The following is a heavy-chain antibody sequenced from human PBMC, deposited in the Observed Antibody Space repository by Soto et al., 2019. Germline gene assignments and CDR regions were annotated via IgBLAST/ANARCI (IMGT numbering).Heavy chain of an antibody. CDR2: TYYRSKWYN. Sequence: SQTLSLTCAISGDSVSSNSAAWNWIRQSPSRGLEWLGRTYYRSKWYNDYAVSVKSRITINPDTSKNQFSLQLNSVTPEDTAVYYCARVGLAVAGTMEALGYYFDYWGQGTLVTVSS. CDR3: ARVGLAVAGTMEALGYYFDY. D-gene: IGHD6-19*01. J-gene: IGHJ4*02. V-gene: IGHV6-1*01. CDR1: GDSVSSNSAA.